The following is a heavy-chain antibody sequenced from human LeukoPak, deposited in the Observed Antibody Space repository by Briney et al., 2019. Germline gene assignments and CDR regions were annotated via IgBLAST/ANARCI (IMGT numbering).Heavy chain of an antibody. CDR3: ARNEAAAGTHYFDY. CDR1: GFTFSSYA. V-gene: IGHV3-30*04. CDR2: ISYDGSNK. D-gene: IGHD6-13*01. J-gene: IGHJ4*02. Sequence: PGGSLRLSCAASGFTFSSYAMRWVRQAPGKGLEWVAVISYDGSNKYYADSVKGRFTISRDNSKNTLYLQMNSLRAEDTAVYYCARNEAAAGTHYFDYWGQGTLVTVSS.